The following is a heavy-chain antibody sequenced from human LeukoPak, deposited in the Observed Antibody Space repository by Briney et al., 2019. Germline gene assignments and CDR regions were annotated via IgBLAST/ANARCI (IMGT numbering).Heavy chain of an antibody. Sequence: GGSLRLSCAASGIPFARAWMSWVRQAPGKGLEWVSSISGGSRYIYYADSVKGRFTISRDNAKNSLYLQMNSLRAEDTAMYYCARCSGGSTYHSNDYWGQGTLVTVSS. V-gene: IGHV3-21*01. CDR3: ARCSGGSTYHSNDY. D-gene: IGHD2-15*01. CDR2: ISGGSRYI. J-gene: IGHJ4*02. CDR1: GIPFARAW.